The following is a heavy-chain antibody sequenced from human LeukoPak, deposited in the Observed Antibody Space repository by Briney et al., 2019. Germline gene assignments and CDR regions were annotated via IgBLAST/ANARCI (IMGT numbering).Heavy chain of an antibody. CDR2: ISYRGNT. D-gene: IGHD4-17*01. J-gene: IGHJ4*02. CDR1: GGSINNYY. Sequence: SETLSLTCTVSGGSINNYYWSWIRQPPGKGLQWIGYISYRGNTDYNPSLKSRVTISIDTSKNQFSLALTSVTAADTAVYYRTREPDTVTAGVWGQGTLVTVSS. V-gene: IGHV4-59*01. CDR3: TREPDTVTAGV.